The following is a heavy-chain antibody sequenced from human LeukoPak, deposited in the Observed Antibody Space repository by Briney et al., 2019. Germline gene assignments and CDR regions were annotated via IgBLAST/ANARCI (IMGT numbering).Heavy chain of an antibody. CDR3: ARDPVGEQWLVDWSPYYYYGMDV. CDR1: GYTFTSYG. D-gene: IGHD6-19*01. CDR2: ISAYNGNT. J-gene: IGHJ6*02. Sequence: ASVKVSCKASGYTFTSYGISWVRQAPGQGLEWMGWISAYNGNTNYAQKLQGRVTMTTDTSTSTAYMELRSLRSDDTAVYYCARDPVGEQWLVDWSPYYYYGMDVWGQGTTVTVSS. V-gene: IGHV1-18*01.